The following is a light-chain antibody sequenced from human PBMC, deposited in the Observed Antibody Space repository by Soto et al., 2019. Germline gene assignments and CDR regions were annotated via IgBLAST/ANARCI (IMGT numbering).Light chain of an antibody. V-gene: IGLV2-14*01. CDR1: SSDIGAYNS. Sequence: QSVLTQPASVSGSPGQSITISCTGTSSDIGAYNSVSWYQQYPGRAPKLMIYEVSNRPSGVSARFSASKSGNTASLTISGLQAEDEADYYCNSRGGSRPYYVXGTGTRSPS. CDR3: NSRGGSRPYYV. CDR2: EVS. J-gene: IGLJ1*01.